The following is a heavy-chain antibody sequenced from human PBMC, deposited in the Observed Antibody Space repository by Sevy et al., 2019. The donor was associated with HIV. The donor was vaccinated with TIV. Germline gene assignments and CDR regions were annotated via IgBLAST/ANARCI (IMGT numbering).Heavy chain of an antibody. CDR2: IKRDGSEK. Sequence: GGSLRLSCAASGFTFNNYWMSWVRQAPGKGLEWVANIKRDGSEKYYVDSVKGLFTISRDNAKTSLYLQMNSLRVEDTAMYYGARDCSSAQCLWSMDVWGQGTLVTVSS. CDR3: ARDCSSAQCLWSMDV. J-gene: IGHJ6*02. V-gene: IGHV3-7*03. CDR1: GFTFNNYW. D-gene: IGHD2-2*01.